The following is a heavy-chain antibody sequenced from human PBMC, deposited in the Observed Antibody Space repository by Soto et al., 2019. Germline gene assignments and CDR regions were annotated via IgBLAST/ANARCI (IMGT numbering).Heavy chain of an antibody. CDR1: GFTFRNYG. J-gene: IGHJ6*02. CDR2: ISYDGTNK. Sequence: QVHLAESGGGVVQPGRSLRVSCAGSGFTFRNYGMHWVRQAPGKGLEWVAVISYDGTNKYYVDSVRGRFTISRDNSKNALYLQMDSLRPEDTAVYYCAREGASITTSGTGSFYYGMEVWGQGTTVTVSS. CDR3: AREGASITTSGTGSFYYGMEV. D-gene: IGHD3-10*01. V-gene: IGHV3-30*03.